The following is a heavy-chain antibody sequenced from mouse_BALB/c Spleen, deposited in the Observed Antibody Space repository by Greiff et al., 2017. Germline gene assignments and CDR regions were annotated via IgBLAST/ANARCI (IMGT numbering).Heavy chain of an antibody. CDR1: GYTFTSYW. J-gene: IGHJ4*01. CDR2: INPSTGYT. Sequence: VQLQQSGAELAKPGASVKMSCKASGYTFTSYWMHWVKQRPGQGLEWIGYINPSTGYTEYNQKFKDKATLTADKSSSTAYMQLSSLTSEDSAVYYCARSYDYDVGYAMDYWGQGTSVTVSS. V-gene: IGHV1-7*01. D-gene: IGHD2-4*01. CDR3: ARSYDYDVGYAMDY.